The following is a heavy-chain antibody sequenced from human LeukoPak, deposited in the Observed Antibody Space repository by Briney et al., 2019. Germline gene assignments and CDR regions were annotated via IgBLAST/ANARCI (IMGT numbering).Heavy chain of an antibody. J-gene: IGHJ3*02. V-gene: IGHV3-7*01. CDR2: IKQDGSEK. D-gene: IGHD3-22*01. Sequence: PGGSLRLSCAASGFTLSSYWMTWVRQAPGKGLEWVANIKQDGSEKYYVDSVKGRFTISRDNAKNSLYLQMNSLRAEDTAVYYCARDGYYDSSAAFDIWGQGTMVTVSS. CDR1: GFTLSSYW. CDR3: ARDGYYDSSAAFDI.